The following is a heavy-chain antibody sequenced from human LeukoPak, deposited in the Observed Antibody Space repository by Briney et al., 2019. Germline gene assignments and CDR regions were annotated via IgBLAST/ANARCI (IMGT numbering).Heavy chain of an antibody. V-gene: IGHV4-4*07. CDR3: ARARVAVAGTFDY. Sequence: KPSETLSLTCTVSGGSISNYYWSWIRQPAGKGLEWIGRMYTSGSTNYNPSLTNRVTMSVDTSKNQFSLKLSSVTAADTAVYYCARARVAVAGTFDYWGQGTLVTVSS. J-gene: IGHJ4*02. CDR2: MYTSGST. CDR1: GGSISNYY. D-gene: IGHD6-19*01.